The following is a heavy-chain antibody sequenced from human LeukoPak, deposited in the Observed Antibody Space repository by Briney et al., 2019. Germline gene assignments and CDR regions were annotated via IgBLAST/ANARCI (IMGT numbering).Heavy chain of an antibody. V-gene: IGHV1-46*01. D-gene: IGHD5-24*01. J-gene: IGHJ3*02. Sequence: ASVKVSCKASGYIFTSYYMFWVRQAPGQGLEWMGIIKPSGGNTNYAQKFQGRVTMTRDTSTSTVYMELSSLKSEDTAVYYCARVRDGYNDAYDIWGQGTMVTVSS. CDR3: ARVRDGYNDAYDI. CDR1: GYIFTSYY. CDR2: IKPSGGNT.